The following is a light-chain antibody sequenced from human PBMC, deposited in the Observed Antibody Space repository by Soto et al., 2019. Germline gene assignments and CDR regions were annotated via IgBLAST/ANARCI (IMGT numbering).Light chain of an antibody. V-gene: IGKV3-20*01. J-gene: IGKJ2*01. CDR2: GAS. CDR3: QQYRSSPMYT. Sequence: DIVLTQSPGTLSLSPGERATLSCRASQSVSSNYLAWYQQKPGQAPRVLIYGASSRATGIPDRFSGSGSGTDFTLTIRKLEPEDFAVYYCQQYRSSPMYTFGQGPKLESK. CDR1: QSVSSNY.